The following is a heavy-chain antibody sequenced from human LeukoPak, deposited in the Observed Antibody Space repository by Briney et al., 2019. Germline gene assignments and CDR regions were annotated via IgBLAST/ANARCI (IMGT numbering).Heavy chain of an antibody. CDR3: AKGDSSSTLYYFDY. CDR2: ISASGGST. J-gene: IGHJ4*02. CDR1: GFTFSNYA. D-gene: IGHD6-6*01. V-gene: IGHV3-23*01. Sequence: GGSLRLSCAASGFTFSNYAMSWVRQAPGKGLEWVSTISASGGSTDYADSVKGRFTISRDNSKNTLFLQMNSLSAEDTAVHYCAKGDSSSTLYYFDYWGQGTLVTVSS.